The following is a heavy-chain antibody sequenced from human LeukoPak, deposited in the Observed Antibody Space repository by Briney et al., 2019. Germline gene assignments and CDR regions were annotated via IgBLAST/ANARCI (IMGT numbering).Heavy chain of an antibody. CDR2: INYSGST. D-gene: IGHD4-11*01. CDR3: ARATRYSNSNRFFDY. Sequence: SETLSLTCAVYGGSFSGYYWSWIRQPPGKGLEWIGEINYSGSTNYNPSLKSRVTISVDTSKNQFSLKLSSVTAADTAVYYCARATRYSNSNRFFDYWGQGTLVTVSS. V-gene: IGHV4-34*01. J-gene: IGHJ4*02. CDR1: GGSFSGYY.